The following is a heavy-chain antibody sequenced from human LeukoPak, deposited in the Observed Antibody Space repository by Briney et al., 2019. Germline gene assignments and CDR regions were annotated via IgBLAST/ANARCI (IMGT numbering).Heavy chain of an antibody. CDR2: ISSRGTTI. J-gene: IGHJ4*02. V-gene: IGHV3-11*04. CDR1: GFTFSDDY. CDR3: ARGYSSGWAFDC. Sequence: KPGGSLRLSCEASGFTFSDDYMSWIRQAPGKGLEWVSYISSRGTTIYYADSVKGRFTISRDNAKNSLYLQMNSLRAEVTAVYYCARGYSSGWAFDCWGQGTLVTVSS. D-gene: IGHD6-19*01.